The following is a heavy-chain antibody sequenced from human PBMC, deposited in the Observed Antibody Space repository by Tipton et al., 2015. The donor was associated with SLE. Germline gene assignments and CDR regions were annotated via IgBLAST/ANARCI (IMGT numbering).Heavy chain of an antibody. CDR2: IDHRGTT. J-gene: IGHJ4*02. CDR1: GGSITNTPYY. CDR3: ARDKSNWDIDY. V-gene: IGHV4-39*07. D-gene: IGHD1-1*01. Sequence: TLSLTCIVSGGSITNTPYYWGWIRQPPGKGLEWIGSIDHRGTTYYNYDPSLISRVTISADTSKNHFFLKLSSVTAADTAVYFCARDKSNWDIDYWGQGTLVTVSS.